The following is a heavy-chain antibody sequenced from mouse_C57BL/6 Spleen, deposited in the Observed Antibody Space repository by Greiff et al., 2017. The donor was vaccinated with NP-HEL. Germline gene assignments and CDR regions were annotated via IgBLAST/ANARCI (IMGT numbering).Heavy chain of an antibody. CDR1: GYTFTSYG. J-gene: IGHJ4*01. CDR2: IYPRSGNT. V-gene: IGHV1-81*01. Sequence: QVQLQQSGAELARPGASVKLSCKASGYTFTSYGISWVKQRTGQGLEWIGEIYPRSGNTYYNETFKGKATLTADKSSSTAYMELRSLTSEDSAVYFCARSGVYYDYDGYAMDYWGQGTSVTVSS. D-gene: IGHD2-4*01. CDR3: ARSGVYYDYDGYAMDY.